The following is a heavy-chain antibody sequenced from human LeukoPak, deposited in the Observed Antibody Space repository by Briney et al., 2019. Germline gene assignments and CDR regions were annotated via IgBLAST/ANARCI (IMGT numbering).Heavy chain of an antibody. CDR1: GFTFSSYA. J-gene: IGHJ4*02. Sequence: GGSLRLSCAASGFTFSSYAMTWVRQAPGKGLEWVSAISGSGGTTYYADSVKGRFTISRDNSKNTLYLQMNSLRADDTALYYCARGLQEYTYGFDYWGQGTLVTVSS. D-gene: IGHD5-18*01. V-gene: IGHV3-23*01. CDR3: ARGLQEYTYGFDY. CDR2: ISGSGGTT.